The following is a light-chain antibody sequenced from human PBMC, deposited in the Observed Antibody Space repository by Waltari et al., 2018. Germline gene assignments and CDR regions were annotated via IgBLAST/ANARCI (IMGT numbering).Light chain of an antibody. V-gene: IGKV4-1*01. CDR2: WAS. J-gene: IGKJ3*01. CDR1: QSVLYSSNNKNY. Sequence: EIVMTQSPDSLAVSLGERATINCKSSQSVLYSSNNKNYLTWYQKKPGQPPKLLIYWASTRESGVPDRFSGSGSGTDITLTISSLQAEDVAVYYCQQYYNTPFTFGPGTKVDVK. CDR3: QQYYNTPFT.